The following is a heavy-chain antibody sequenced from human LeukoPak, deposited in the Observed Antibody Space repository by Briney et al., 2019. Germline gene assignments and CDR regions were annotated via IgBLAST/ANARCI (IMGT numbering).Heavy chain of an antibody. CDR1: GGTFSSYA. D-gene: IGHD3-22*01. J-gene: IGHJ4*02. CDR2: IIPIFGTT. V-gene: IGHV1-69*06. Sequence: SVKVSCKASGGTFSSYAISWVRQAPGQGLEWMGGIIPIFGTTNYAQKFQDRVTITADKSTSTAYMELSSLRSEDTAVYYCARDERYDSSGYPFDYWGLGTLVTVSS. CDR3: ARDERYDSSGYPFDY.